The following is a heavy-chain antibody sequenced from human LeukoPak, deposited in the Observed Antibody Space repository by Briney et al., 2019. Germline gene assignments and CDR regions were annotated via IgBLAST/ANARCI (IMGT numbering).Heavy chain of an antibody. D-gene: IGHD6-13*01. CDR2: IYFGDSDT. Sequence: GESLKISCTGSGDYFTSYWVGWVRQMPGKGLEWVAIIYFGDSDTRYSPSFRGQVTISADKSISTAYLQWSSLKASDTAMYYCARHYAKAAAGTRGHAFDIWGQGTMVTVSS. V-gene: IGHV5-51*01. CDR3: ARHYAKAAAGTRGHAFDI. CDR1: GDYFTSYW. J-gene: IGHJ3*02.